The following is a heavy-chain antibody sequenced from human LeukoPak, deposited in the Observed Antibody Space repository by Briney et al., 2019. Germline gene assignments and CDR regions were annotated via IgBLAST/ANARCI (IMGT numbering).Heavy chain of an antibody. V-gene: IGHV1-18*01. CDR3: ARVPLPEVPGAIY. J-gene: IGHJ4*02. CDR2: ISGYNGNT. D-gene: IGHD2-2*01. CDR1: GGTFSSYA. Sequence: ASVKVSCKASGGTFSSYAISWVRQAPGQGLEWMGWISGYNGNTDYARNLQGRVTMTADTSTSTAHMELRSLRSDDTAVYYCARVPLPEVPGAIYWGQGTLVTVSS.